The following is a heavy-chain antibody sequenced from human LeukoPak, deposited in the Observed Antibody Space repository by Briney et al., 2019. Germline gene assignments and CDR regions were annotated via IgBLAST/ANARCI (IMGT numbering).Heavy chain of an antibody. CDR1: GGSFSGYY. CDR3: AREILDLRYYGMDV. V-gene: IGHV4-34*01. CDR2: INHSGST. Sequence: SETLSLTCAVYGGSFSGYYWSWIRQPPGKGLEWIGEINHSGSTNYNPSLKSRVTISVDTSHNQFSLKLSSVTAADTAVYYCAREILDLRYYGMDVWRQGTTVTVSS. J-gene: IGHJ6*02. D-gene: IGHD2/OR15-2a*01.